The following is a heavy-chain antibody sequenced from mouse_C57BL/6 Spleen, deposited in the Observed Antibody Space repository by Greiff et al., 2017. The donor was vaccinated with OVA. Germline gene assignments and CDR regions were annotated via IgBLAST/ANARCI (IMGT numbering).Heavy chain of an antibody. V-gene: IGHV8-8*01. CDR3: ARIRDYGSSYGPRGFDY. CDR2: IWWDDDK. J-gene: IGHJ2*01. CDR1: GFSLSTFGMG. D-gene: IGHD1-1*01. Sequence: QVTLKESGPGILQPSQTLSLTCSFSGFSLSTFGMGVGWIRQPSGKGLEWLAHIWWDDDKYYNPALKSRLTISKDTSKHQVFLKIAKVDTADTATYYCARIRDYGSSYGPRGFDYWGQGTTLTVST.